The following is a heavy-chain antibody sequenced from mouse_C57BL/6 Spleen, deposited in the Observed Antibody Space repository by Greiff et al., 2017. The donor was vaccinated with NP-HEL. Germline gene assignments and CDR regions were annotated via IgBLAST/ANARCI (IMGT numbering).Heavy chain of an antibody. D-gene: IGHD2-4*01. Sequence: VKLVESGAELVRPGASVKLSCKASGYTFTDYYINWVKQRPGQGLEWIARIYPGSGNTYYNEKFKGKATLTAEKSSSTAYMQLSSLTSEDSAVYFCARSDSYYFDYWGQGTTLTVSS. J-gene: IGHJ2*01. CDR1: GYTFTDYY. V-gene: IGHV1-76*01. CDR2: IYPGSGNT. CDR3: ARSDSYYFDY.